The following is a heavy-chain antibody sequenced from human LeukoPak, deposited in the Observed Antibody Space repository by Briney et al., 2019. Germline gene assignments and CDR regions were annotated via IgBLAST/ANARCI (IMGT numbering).Heavy chain of an antibody. CDR2: ISGSGGST. CDR1: GFTFSSYA. Sequence: GGSLRLSCAASGFTFSSYAMSWVRQAPGKGLEWVSAISGSGGSTYYADSVKGRFTISRDNSKNTLYLQINSLRAEDTAVYYRARADCSSTSCYKTFDYWGQGTLVTVSS. J-gene: IGHJ4*02. CDR3: ARADCSSTSCYKTFDY. V-gene: IGHV3-23*01. D-gene: IGHD2-2*02.